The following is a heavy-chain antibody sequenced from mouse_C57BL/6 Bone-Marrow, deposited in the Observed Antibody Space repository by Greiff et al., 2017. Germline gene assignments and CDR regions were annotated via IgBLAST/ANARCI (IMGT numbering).Heavy chain of an antibody. Sequence: QVQLKESGPELVKPGASVKLSCKASGYTFTSYDINWVKQRPGQGLEWIGWIYPRDGSTKYNEKFKGKATLTVDTSSSTAYMELHSLTSEDSAVYVCARGHYGSSYWYFDVWGTGTTVTVSS. CDR3: ARGHYGSSYWYFDV. V-gene: IGHV1-85*01. J-gene: IGHJ1*03. CDR1: GYTFTSYD. CDR2: IYPRDGST. D-gene: IGHD1-1*01.